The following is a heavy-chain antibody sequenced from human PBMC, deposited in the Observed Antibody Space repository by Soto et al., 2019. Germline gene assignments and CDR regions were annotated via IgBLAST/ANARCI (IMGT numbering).Heavy chain of an antibody. CDR1: GYSFTRYW. J-gene: IGHJ4*02. Sequence: PGESLKISCKGSGYSFTRYWIGWVRQMPGKGLEWMGIIYPGDSDTRYSPSFQGQVTISADKSISTAYLQWSSLKASDTAMYYCARQYYDSSGYYPYYFDYWGQGTLVTVSS. D-gene: IGHD3-22*01. CDR2: IYPGDSDT. CDR3: ARQYYDSSGYYPYYFDY. V-gene: IGHV5-51*01.